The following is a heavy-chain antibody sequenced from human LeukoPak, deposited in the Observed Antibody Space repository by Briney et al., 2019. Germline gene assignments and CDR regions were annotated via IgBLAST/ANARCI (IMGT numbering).Heavy chain of an antibody. CDR2: ISAYNGNT. Sequence: GASVKVSCKASGYTFTSYGISWVRQAPGQGLEWMGWISAYNGNTNYAQKFQGRVTMTRDTSISTAYMELSRLRSDDTAVYYCARAGITMVRGVIIRTTPYFDYWGQGTLVTVSS. J-gene: IGHJ4*02. CDR1: GYTFTSYG. D-gene: IGHD3-10*01. CDR3: ARAGITMVRGVIIRTTPYFDY. V-gene: IGHV1-18*01.